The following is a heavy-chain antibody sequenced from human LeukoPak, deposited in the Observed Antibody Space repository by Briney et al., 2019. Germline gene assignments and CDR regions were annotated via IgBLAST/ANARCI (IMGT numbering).Heavy chain of an antibody. J-gene: IGHJ3*02. Sequence: GGSLRLSCAASGFTFSSYSMNWVRQAPGKGLEWVSSISSSSSYIYYADSVKGRFTISRDNAKNSLYLQMNSLRAEDTAVYYCARSHGDAIFGVVIRTLDAFDIWGQGTMVTVSS. CDR3: ARSHGDAIFGVVIRTLDAFDI. V-gene: IGHV3-21*01. CDR2: ISSSSSYI. CDR1: GFTFSSYS. D-gene: IGHD3-3*01.